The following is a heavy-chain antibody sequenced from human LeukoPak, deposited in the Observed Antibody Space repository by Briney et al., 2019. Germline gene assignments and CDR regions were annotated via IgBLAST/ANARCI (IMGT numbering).Heavy chain of an antibody. D-gene: IGHD3-10*01. CDR3: TKRRNALSGSFYNWIFDY. CDR1: GFTFSSYA. J-gene: IGHJ4*02. V-gene: IGHV3-23*01. CDR2: ITGPGVGT. Sequence: GGSLRLSCAASGFTFSSYAMSWVRQVPGKGLEWVSAITGPGVGTDYSDSVKGRFTISRDNSKATVYLQMNNLKAEDTAIYYCTKRRNALSGSFYNWIFDYWGQGTLVTVSS.